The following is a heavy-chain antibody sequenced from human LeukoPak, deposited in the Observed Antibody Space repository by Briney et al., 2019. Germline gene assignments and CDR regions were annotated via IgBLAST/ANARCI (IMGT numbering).Heavy chain of an antibody. Sequence: SETLSLTCTVSGGSISSYYWSWIRQPPGKGLEWIGYIYYSGSTKYTPSLKSRVTISIDTSKNQFSLKLSSVTAADTAVYYCARATGPYSSSRYVPDAFDLWGQGTMVTVSS. CDR3: ARATGPYSSSRYVPDAFDL. CDR1: GGSISSYY. V-gene: IGHV4-59*01. J-gene: IGHJ3*01. CDR2: IYYSGST. D-gene: IGHD6-13*01.